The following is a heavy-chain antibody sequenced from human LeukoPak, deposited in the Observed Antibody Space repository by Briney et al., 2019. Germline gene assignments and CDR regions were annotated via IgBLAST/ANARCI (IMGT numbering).Heavy chain of an antibody. CDR3: SKDGPGYSSGWSYDAFDI. D-gene: IGHD6-19*01. J-gene: IGHJ3*02. CDR2: ITGSGGTT. V-gene: IGHV3-23*01. CDR1: GFTFSRYA. Sequence: PGGSLRLSCAASGFTFSRYAMSWVRQAPGKGLEWVSSITGSGGTTYYADSVEGRFTIPRDNSKNTLYLQVNSLRAEDTALYYCSKDGPGYSSGWSYDAFDIWGQGTMVTVSS.